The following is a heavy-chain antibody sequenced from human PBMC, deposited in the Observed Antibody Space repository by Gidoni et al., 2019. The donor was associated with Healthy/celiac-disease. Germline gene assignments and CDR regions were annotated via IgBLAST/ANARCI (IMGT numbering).Heavy chain of an antibody. CDR2: ISWDGGST. CDR1: GFPFDDYT. D-gene: IGHD6-13*01. V-gene: IGHV3-43*01. J-gene: IGHJ6*02. CDR3: AKDMGIAAHDRAGMDV. Sequence: EVQLVESGGVVVQPGGSLRLSCAASGFPFDDYTMHWVRQAPGKGLEWVSLISWDGGSTYYADSVKGRFTISRDNSKNSLYLQMNSLRTEDTALYYCAKDMGIAAHDRAGMDVWGQGTTVTVSS.